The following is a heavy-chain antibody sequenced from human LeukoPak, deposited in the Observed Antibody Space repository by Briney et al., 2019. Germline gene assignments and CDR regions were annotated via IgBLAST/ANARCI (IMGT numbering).Heavy chain of an antibody. CDR2: IYYIGST. CDR3: ARLTGGGWYYFDY. D-gene: IGHD6-19*01. CDR1: GGSISSYY. Sequence: SETLSLTCTVSGGSISSYYGSWIRQPPGKGLEWIGYIYYIGSTNYNPSLKSRVTISVDTSKNQFSLKLSSVTAADTAVYYCARLTGGGWYYFDYWGQGTLVTVSS. J-gene: IGHJ4*02. V-gene: IGHV4-59*01.